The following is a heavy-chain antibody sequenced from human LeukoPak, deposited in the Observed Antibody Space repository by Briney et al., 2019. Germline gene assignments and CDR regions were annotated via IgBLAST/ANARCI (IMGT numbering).Heavy chain of an antibody. J-gene: IGHJ6*03. CDR2: LYTSGTT. CDR3: ARESAEGFLEWLMNQGAPLYYYYYYMDV. V-gene: IGHV4-61*09. D-gene: IGHD3-3*01. Sequence: PSETLSLTCTVSGGSISSGSYYWAWIRQPAGKGLEWIGHLYTSGTTDYNPSLQSRVTISADTSKHQFSLRLTSVTAADTAVYYCARESAEGFLEWLMNQGAPLYYYYYYMDVWGKGTTVTVSS. CDR1: GGSISSGSYY.